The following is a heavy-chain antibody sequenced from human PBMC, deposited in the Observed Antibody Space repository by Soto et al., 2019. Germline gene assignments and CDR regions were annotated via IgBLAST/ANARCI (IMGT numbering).Heavy chain of an antibody. J-gene: IGHJ4*02. CDR3: AKDYEAVPANIYGGHFDF. D-gene: IGHD2-2*01. CDR2: INPSGGST. CDR1: GYTFTSYY. Sequence: ASVKVSCKASGYTFTSYYMHWVRQAPGQGLEWMGIINPSGGSTSYAQKFQGRVTMTRDTSTSTVYMELSSLRSEDTAVYYCAKDYEAVPANIYGGHFDFWGQGTPVTVSS. V-gene: IGHV1-46*01.